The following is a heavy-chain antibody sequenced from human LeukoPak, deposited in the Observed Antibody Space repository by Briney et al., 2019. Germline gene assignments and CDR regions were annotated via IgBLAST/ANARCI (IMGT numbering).Heavy chain of an antibody. CDR2: INPSGGST. CDR3: ARDTRELHLLGY. J-gene: IGHJ4*02. Sequence: ASVKVSCKASGYTFTSYYMHWVRPAPGQGLEWMGIINPSGGSTSYAQKFQGRVTMTRDTSTSTVYMELSSLRSEDTAVYYCARDTRELHLLGYWGQGTLVTVSS. V-gene: IGHV1-46*01. D-gene: IGHD1-26*01. CDR1: GYTFTSYY.